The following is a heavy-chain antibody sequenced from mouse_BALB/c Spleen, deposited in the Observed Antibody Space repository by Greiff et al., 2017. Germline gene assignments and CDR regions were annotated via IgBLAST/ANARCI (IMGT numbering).Heavy chain of an antibody. V-gene: IGHV5-17*02. CDR3: ARSDYVGDYYAMDY. Sequence: EVQLVESGGGLVQPGGSRKLSCAASGFTFSSFGMHWVRQAPEKGLEWVAYISSGSSTIYYADTVKGRFTISRDNPKNTLFLQMTSLRSEDTAMYYCARSDYVGDYYAMDYWGQGTSVTVSS. CDR1: GFTFSSFG. D-gene: IGHD1-1*01. CDR2: ISSGSSTI. J-gene: IGHJ4*01.